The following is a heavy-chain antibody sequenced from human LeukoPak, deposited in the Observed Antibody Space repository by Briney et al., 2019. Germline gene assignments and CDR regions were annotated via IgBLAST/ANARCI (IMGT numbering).Heavy chain of an antibody. CDR2: IYSGGNT. CDR1: GFTVSSNY. V-gene: IGHV3-53*01. CDR3: ARSYCSGGSCFPTYFQH. D-gene: IGHD2-15*01. J-gene: IGHJ1*01. Sequence: GGSLRLSCAASGFTVSSNYMGWVRQAPGKGLEWVSVIYSGGNTYYADSVKGRFTISRDNSKNMLYLQMNSLRAEDTAVYYCARSYCSGGSCFPTYFQHWGQGTLVTVSS.